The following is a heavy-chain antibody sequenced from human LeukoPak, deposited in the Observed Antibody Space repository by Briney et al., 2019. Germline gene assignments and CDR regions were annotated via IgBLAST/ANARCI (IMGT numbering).Heavy chain of an antibody. D-gene: IGHD6-13*01. CDR1: GDTFSSYA. Sequence: SVKVSCKASGDTFSSYAISWVRQAPGQGLEWMGGIIPIFGTANYAQKFQGRVTITADESTSTAYMELSSLRSEDTAVYYCARAIAAAGYFDYWGQGTLVTVSS. V-gene: IGHV1-69*13. CDR2: IIPIFGTA. J-gene: IGHJ4*02. CDR3: ARAIAAAGYFDY.